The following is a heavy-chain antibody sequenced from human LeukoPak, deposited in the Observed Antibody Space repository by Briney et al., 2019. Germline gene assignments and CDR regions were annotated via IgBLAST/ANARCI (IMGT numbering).Heavy chain of an antibody. CDR3: ANYPGAMTTVTTGTDY. CDR1: GFTFSSYA. V-gene: IGHV3-23*01. D-gene: IGHD4-11*01. CDR2: ISGSGGST. Sequence: GGSLRLSCAASGFTFSSYAMSWVRQAPGKGLEWVSAISGSGGSTYYPDTVKGRFTISRDNSKNTLYLQMNSLRAEDTAVYYCANYPGAMTTVTTGTDYWDRGTLLTVSS. J-gene: IGHJ4*02.